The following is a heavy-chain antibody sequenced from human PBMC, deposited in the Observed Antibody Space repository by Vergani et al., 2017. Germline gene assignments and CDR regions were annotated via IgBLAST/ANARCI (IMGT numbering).Heavy chain of an antibody. CDR2: IYNDGNT. Sequence: EVQLVETGGGLIQPGRSLRLSCAASGFSVSSYYMSWVRQAPGKGLEWVSVIYNDGNTYYTDSVKGRFTISRDNSKNTLYLQMNGLRVEDTAVYYCTRDREFGYLGQGAPVTVSS. D-gene: IGHD1-26*01. CDR3: TRDREFGY. V-gene: IGHV3-53*02. J-gene: IGHJ4*02. CDR1: GFSVSSYY.